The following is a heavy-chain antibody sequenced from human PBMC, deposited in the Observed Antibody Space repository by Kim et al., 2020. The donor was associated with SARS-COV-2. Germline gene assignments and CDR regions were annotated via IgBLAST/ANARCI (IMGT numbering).Heavy chain of an antibody. D-gene: IGHD3-9*01. Sequence: DSGKSRLTITRDNAKNSLYLQMNSLRAEDTAVYYCARENYDILTGYNFDYWGQGTLVTVSS. V-gene: IGHV3-21*01. CDR3: ARENYDILTGYNFDY. J-gene: IGHJ4*02.